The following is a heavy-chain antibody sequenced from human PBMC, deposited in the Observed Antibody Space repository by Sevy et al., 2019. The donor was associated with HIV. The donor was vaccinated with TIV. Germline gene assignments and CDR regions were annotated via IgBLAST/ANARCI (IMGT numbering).Heavy chain of an antibody. CDR1: GGSFSGYY. CDR3: ASLGYCSGGSCYSDSDY. CDR2: INHSGST. Sequence: SETLSLTCAVYGGSFSGYYWSWIRQPPGKGLEWIGEINHSGSTNYNPSLKSPVTISVDTSKNQFSLKLSSVTAADTAVYYCASLGYCSGGSCYSDSDYWGQGTLVTVSS. J-gene: IGHJ4*02. V-gene: IGHV4-34*01. D-gene: IGHD2-15*01.